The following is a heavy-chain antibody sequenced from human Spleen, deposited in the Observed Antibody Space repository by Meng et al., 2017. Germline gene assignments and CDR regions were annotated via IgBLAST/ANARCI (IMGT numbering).Heavy chain of an antibody. CDR3: AKATGDLWNAFDI. Sequence: GESLKISWAASGFTFSSYDMSWVRQAPGKGLEWVGHIKSKTDGGTTDYTAPGKGRFTISRDDSKNMLYLQMNRLKTEDTAVYYCAKATGDLWNAFDIWGQGTMVTVSS. CDR1: GFTFSSYD. CDR2: IKSKTDGGTT. V-gene: IGHV3-15*01. J-gene: IGHJ3*02. D-gene: IGHD3-16*01.